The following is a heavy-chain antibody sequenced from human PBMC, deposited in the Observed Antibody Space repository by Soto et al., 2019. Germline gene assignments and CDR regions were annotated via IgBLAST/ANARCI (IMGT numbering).Heavy chain of an antibody. D-gene: IGHD6-13*01. Sequence: GGSLRLSCAASGFTFSIYGMHWVRQAPGKGLEWVAVVWYDGTNRYYADSVKGRFTISRDNSKNTLYLQMNSLRAEDTAVYYCARDGYSSSWYYLDYWGQGTLVTVSS. J-gene: IGHJ4*02. CDR1: GFTFSIYG. CDR3: ARDGYSSSWYYLDY. V-gene: IGHV3-33*01. CDR2: VWYDGTNR.